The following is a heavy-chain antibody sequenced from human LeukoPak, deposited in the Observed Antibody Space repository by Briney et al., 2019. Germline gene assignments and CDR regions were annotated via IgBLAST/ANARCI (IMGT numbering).Heavy chain of an antibody. Sequence: ASVKVSCKASGYTFTSYAMHWVRQAPGQRLEWMGWINAGNGNTKYSQKIQDRVTITRDTAASTAYMELSSLRSEDTAVYYCAREDSTVTNRNWFDPWGQGTLVTVSS. V-gene: IGHV1-3*01. CDR2: INAGNGNT. D-gene: IGHD4-17*01. J-gene: IGHJ5*02. CDR1: GYTFTSYA. CDR3: AREDSTVTNRNWFDP.